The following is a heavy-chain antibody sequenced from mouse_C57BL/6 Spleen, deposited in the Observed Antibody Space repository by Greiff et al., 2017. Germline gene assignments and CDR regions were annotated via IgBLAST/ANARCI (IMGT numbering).Heavy chain of an antibody. V-gene: IGHV1-55*01. D-gene: IGHD2-5*01. CDR1: GYTFTSYW. CDR3: ASYSNHYAMDY. Sequence: QVQLQQPGAELVKPGASVKMSCKASGYTFTSYWITWVKQRPGQGLEWIGDIYPGSGSTNYNEKFKSKATLTVDTSSSTAYMQLSSLPSEDSAVYYCASYSNHYAMDYWGQGTSVTVSS. J-gene: IGHJ4*01. CDR2: IYPGSGST.